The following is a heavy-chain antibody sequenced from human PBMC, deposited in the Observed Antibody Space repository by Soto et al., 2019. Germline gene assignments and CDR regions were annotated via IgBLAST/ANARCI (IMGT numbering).Heavy chain of an antibody. Sequence: SLSVTWAMSGESVACNRASWACIRQSPSRGLEWLGRTYYRSKWYNDYAVSVKSRITINPDTSKNQFSLQLNSVTPEDTAVYYCARDSSSSTVSYYYYYGMDVWGQGTTVTVSS. D-gene: IGHD6-6*01. CDR3: ARDSSSSTVSYYYYYGMDV. V-gene: IGHV6-1*01. CDR2: TYYRSKWYN. CDR1: GESVACNRAS. J-gene: IGHJ6*02.